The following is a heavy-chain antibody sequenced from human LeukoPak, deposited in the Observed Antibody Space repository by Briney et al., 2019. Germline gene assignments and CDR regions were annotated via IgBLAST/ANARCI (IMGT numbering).Heavy chain of an antibody. D-gene: IGHD6-13*01. CDR3: ARDSSAAGYNWFDP. J-gene: IGHJ5*02. V-gene: IGHV1-2*02. CDR2: INPNSGGT. Sequence: ASVKVSCKASGYTFTGYYTHWVRQAPGQGLEWMGWINPNSGGTNYAQKFQGRVTMTRDTSISTAYMELSRLRSDDTAVYYCARDSSAAGYNWFDPWGQGTLVTVSS. CDR1: GYTFTGYY.